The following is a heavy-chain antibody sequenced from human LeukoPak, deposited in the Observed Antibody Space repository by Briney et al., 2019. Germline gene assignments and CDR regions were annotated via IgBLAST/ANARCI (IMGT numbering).Heavy chain of an antibody. Sequence: PSETLSLTCAVSGSMYNYYWSWIRQPPGKGLEWIGYIYYSGSTNYNPSLKSRVTISVDTSRNQFSLKLSSVTAADTAVYYCARIDEQQLGRFDYWGQGTLVTVSS. J-gene: IGHJ4*02. D-gene: IGHD6-13*01. CDR1: GSMYNYY. V-gene: IGHV4-59*01. CDR3: ARIDEQQLGRFDY. CDR2: IYYSGST.